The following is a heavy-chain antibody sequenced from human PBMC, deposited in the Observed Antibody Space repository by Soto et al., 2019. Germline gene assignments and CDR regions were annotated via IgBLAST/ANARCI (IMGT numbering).Heavy chain of an antibody. CDR1: GYTFTNYY. Sequence: QVQLVQSGAEVKKPGASVRVSCKASGYTFTNYYIDWVRQAPGQGLEWMGIINPNGGSTTYVQKFQGRVTTTRDTSTSTVYMELSSLTSEDTAVYYCARAACTTVTNRLKDVFDVWGQGTMVTVSS. J-gene: IGHJ3*01. V-gene: IGHV1-46*03. CDR2: INPNGGST. D-gene: IGHD4-4*01. CDR3: ARAACTTVTNRLKDVFDV.